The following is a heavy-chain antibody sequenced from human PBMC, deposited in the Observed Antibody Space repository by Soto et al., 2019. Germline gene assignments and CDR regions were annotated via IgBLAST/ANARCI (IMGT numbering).Heavy chain of an antibody. CDR3: ARDSKLRFLEWLLSPLFDY. CDR1: GYTFTSYG. V-gene: IGHV1-18*01. J-gene: IGHJ4*02. Sequence: VSCKASGYTFTSYGISWVRQAPGQGLEWMGWISAYNGNTNYAQKLQGRVTMTTDTSTSTAYMELRSLRSDDTAVYYCARDSKLRFLEWLLSPLFDYWGQGTLVTVSS. CDR2: ISAYNGNT. D-gene: IGHD3-3*01.